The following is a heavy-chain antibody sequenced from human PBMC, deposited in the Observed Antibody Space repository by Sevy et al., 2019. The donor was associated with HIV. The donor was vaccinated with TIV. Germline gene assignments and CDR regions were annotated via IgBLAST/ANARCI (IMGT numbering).Heavy chain of an antibody. J-gene: IGHJ4*02. CDR3: AKGANYYDSSGYYYFDY. D-gene: IGHD3-22*01. V-gene: IGHV3-23*01. Sequence: GESLKISCAASGFTFSSYGMHWVRQAPGKGLEWVSAISGSGGSTYYADSVKGRFTISRDNSKNTLYLQMNSLRPEDTAVYYCAKGANYYDSSGYYYFDYWGQGTLVTVSS. CDR2: ISGSGGST. CDR1: GFTFSSYG.